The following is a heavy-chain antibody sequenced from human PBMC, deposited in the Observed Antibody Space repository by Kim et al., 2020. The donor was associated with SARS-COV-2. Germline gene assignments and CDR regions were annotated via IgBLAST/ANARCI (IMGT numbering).Heavy chain of an antibody. V-gene: IGHV3-30*02. J-gene: IGHJ4*02. D-gene: IGHD4-17*01. CDR3: AKDMDYGDSIFDF. Sequence: AEPWKGRFTSSRDNSKETLYLQMNSLRAEDTAVYYCAKDMDYGDSIFDFGGQGTLVTVSS.